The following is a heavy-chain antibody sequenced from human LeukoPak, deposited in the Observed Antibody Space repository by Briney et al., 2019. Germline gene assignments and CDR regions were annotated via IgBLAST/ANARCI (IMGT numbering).Heavy chain of an antibody. J-gene: IGHJ1*01. CDR1: RDTFTSYE. CDR3: ARGGSWRWITP. Sequence: ASVKVSCKASRDTFTSYEIIWGRQATGEGLEWRGSINPRSGETGYAQELQGRVTLTRSTSTSTVYMELSSMRSHDPPIYYCARGGSWRWITPWAQGPLVPVSS. D-gene: IGHD5-24*01. V-gene: IGHV1-8*01. CDR2: INPRSGET.